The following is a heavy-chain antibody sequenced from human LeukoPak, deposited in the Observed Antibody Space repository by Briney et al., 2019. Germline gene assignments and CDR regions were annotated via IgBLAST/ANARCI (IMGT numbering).Heavy chain of an antibody. D-gene: IGHD6-13*01. J-gene: IGHJ6*03. V-gene: IGHV4-61*02. Sequence: SEXLSLTCTVSGGSISSGSYYWSWIRQPAGKGLEWIGRIYTSGSTNYNPSLKSRVTISVDTSKNQFSLKLSSVTAADTAVYYCARVGSSSWYNYYYYYMDVWGKGTTVTVSS. CDR1: GGSISSGSYY. CDR2: IYTSGST. CDR3: ARVGSSSWYNYYYYYMDV.